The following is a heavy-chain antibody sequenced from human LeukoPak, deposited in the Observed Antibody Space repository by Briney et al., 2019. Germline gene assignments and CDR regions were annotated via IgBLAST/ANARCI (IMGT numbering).Heavy chain of an antibody. Sequence: PSETLSLTCTVSGGSISSSSYYWGWIRQPPGKGLEWIGYIYYSGSTNYNPSLKSRVTISVDTSKNQFSLKLSSVTAADTAVYYCARHFGRVPWAIEGQWLVELYFDYWGQGTLVTVSS. CDR2: IYYSGST. J-gene: IGHJ4*02. CDR1: GGSISSSSYY. D-gene: IGHD6-19*01. V-gene: IGHV4-61*05. CDR3: ARHFGRVPWAIEGQWLVELYFDY.